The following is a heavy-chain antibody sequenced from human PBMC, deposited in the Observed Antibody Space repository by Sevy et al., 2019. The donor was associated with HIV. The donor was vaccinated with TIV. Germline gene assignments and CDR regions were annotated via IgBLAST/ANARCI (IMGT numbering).Heavy chain of an antibody. V-gene: IGHV3-30*04. CDR1: GFTFSTHA. J-gene: IGHJ6*02. Sequence: GGSLRLSCAASGFTFSTHAMHWVRQAPGKGLEWVALISYDGSNKYYADSVKGRFTISRDKSKNTLYLQMNSLRGEDTAVYYCAKDQGAHYYYGMDVWGQGTTVTVSS. CDR2: ISYDGSNK. CDR3: AKDQGAHYYYGMDV.